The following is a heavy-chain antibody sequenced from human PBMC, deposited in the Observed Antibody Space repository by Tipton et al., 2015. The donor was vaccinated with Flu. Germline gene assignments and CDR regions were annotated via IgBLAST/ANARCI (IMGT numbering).Heavy chain of an antibody. V-gene: IGHV4-59*01. CDR3: ARDRESGSYSPGDAFDI. CDR2: IYYSGST. J-gene: IGHJ3*02. Sequence: TLSLTCTVSGGSISSCYWSWIRQPPGKGLEWIGYIYYSGSTNYNPSLKSRVTTSVDTSKNQFSLKLSSVTAADTAVYYCARDRESGSYSPGDAFDIWGQGTMVTVSS. CDR1: GGSISSCY. D-gene: IGHD1-26*01.